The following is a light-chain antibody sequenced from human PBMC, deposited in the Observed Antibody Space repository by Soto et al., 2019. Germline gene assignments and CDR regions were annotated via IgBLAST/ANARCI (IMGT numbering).Light chain of an antibody. J-gene: IGLJ2*01. CDR2: EAI. CDR1: SSDVGTYNL. CDR3: CSYARSSTLV. Sequence: QSALTQPASVSGSPGQSITISCTGTSSDVGTYNLVSWYQHHPGKAPKLMIYEAIKRPSGVSNRFSGSRSGNTASLTISGLQAEDEADYYCCSYARSSTLVFGGGTKLTVL. V-gene: IGLV2-23*01.